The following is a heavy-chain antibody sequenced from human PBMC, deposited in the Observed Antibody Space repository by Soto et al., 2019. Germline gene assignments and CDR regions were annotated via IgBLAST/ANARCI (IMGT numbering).Heavy chain of an antibody. Sequence: ASVKVSCKASGYTFTGYYMHWVRQAPGQGLAWMGWINPNSGGTNYAQKFQGWVTLTRDTSISTAYMELSRLRSNDTAVYYCARDRAEFWSGYYSEYAFDIWGQGPMVAVAS. D-gene: IGHD3-3*01. J-gene: IGHJ3*02. V-gene: IGHV1-2*04. CDR1: GYTFTGYY. CDR2: INPNSGGT. CDR3: ARDRAEFWSGYYSEYAFDI.